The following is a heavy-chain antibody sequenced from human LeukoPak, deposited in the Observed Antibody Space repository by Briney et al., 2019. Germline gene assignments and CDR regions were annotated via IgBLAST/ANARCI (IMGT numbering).Heavy chain of an antibody. CDR2: ISSSSSYI. CDR3: AREGGYYYDSSGYLDY. V-gene: IGHV3-21*01. D-gene: IGHD3-22*01. J-gene: IGHJ4*02. CDR1: GFTFSSYS. Sequence: GGSLRLSCAASGFTFSSYSMNWVRQAPGKGLEWVSSISSSSSYIYYADSVKGRFTISRDNAKNSLYLQMNSLRAEDTAVYYCAREGGYYYDSSGYLDYWGQGTLVTVSS.